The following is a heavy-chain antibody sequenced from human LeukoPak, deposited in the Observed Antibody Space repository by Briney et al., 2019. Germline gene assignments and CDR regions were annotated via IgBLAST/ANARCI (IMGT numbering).Heavy chain of an antibody. CDR1: GGTFSSYA. V-gene: IGHV1-69*04. D-gene: IGHD3-10*01. Sequence: RASVKVSCKASGGTFSSYAISWVRQAPGQGLEWMGRIIPILGIANYAQKFQGRVTITADKSTSTAYMELSSLRSEDTAVYYCARDQSATMVRGVIVWFDPWGQGTLVTVSS. CDR3: ARDQSATMVRGVIVWFDP. CDR2: IIPILGIA. J-gene: IGHJ5*02.